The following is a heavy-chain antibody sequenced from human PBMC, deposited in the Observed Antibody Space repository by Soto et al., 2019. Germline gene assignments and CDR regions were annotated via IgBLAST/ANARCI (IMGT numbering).Heavy chain of an antibody. D-gene: IGHD3-3*01. V-gene: IGHV4-31*03. Sequence: QVQLQESGPGLVKPSQTLSLTCTVSGGSISSGDYYWSWIRQHPGKGLEWIGYIYYSGSTYYNPALKSRVTISVDTSKNHFSLKLSSVTAADTAVYYCARLWSGSRQGFDPWGQGTLVTVSS. CDR1: GGSISSGDYY. CDR3: ARLWSGSRQGFDP. J-gene: IGHJ5*02. CDR2: IYYSGST.